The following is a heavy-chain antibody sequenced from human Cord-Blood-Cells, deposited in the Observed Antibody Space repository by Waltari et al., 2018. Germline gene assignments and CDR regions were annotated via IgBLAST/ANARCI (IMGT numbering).Heavy chain of an antibody. D-gene: IGHD2-2*01. J-gene: IGHJ4*02. Sequence: QLQLQESGPGLVKPSEPLSLTATFPGGSFSSSSYYWGWIRQPPGKGLEWIGSIYYSGSTYYNPSLKSRVTISVDTSKNQFSLKLSSVTAADTAVYYCGSAAAFLIDYWGQGTLVTVSS. CDR2: IYYSGST. V-gene: IGHV4-39*01. CDR1: GGSFSSSSYY. CDR3: GSAAAFLIDY.